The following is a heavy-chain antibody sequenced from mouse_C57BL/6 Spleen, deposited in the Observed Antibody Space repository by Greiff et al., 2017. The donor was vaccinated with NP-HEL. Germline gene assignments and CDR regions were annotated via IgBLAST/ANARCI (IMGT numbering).Heavy chain of an antibody. CDR1: GYTFTDYY. CDR3: ARNGYLDY. D-gene: IGHD1-1*02. CDR2: INPNNGGT. J-gene: IGHJ2*01. Sequence: EVQLQQSGPELVKPGASVKISCKASGYTFTDYYMNWVKQSHGKSLEWIGDINPNNGGTSYNQKFKGKATLTVGKSSSTAYMELRSLTSEDSAVYYCARNGYLDYWGQGTTLTVSS. V-gene: IGHV1-26*01.